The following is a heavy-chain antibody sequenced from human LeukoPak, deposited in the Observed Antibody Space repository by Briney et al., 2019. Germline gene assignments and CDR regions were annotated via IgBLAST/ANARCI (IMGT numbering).Heavy chain of an antibody. J-gene: IGHJ4*02. CDR3: AKEGSSGWIPTRHFDH. D-gene: IGHD6-19*01. V-gene: IGHV3-23*01. CDR2: ISGSGGST. Sequence: GGSLRLSCAASGFTFSSYSMNWVRQAPGKGLEWVSTISGSGGSTYYADSVKGRFTISRDNAKNTLSLQMSSLRAEDTAVYYCAKEGSSGWIPTRHFDHWGLGTLVTVSS. CDR1: GFTFSSYS.